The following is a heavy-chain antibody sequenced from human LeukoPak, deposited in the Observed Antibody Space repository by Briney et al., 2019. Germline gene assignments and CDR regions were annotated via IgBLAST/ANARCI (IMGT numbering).Heavy chain of an antibody. D-gene: IGHD3-22*01. CDR1: GYTFTSYA. Sequence: ASVKVSCKASGYTFTSYAMNWVRQAPGQGLEWMGWINTNTGNPTYAQGFTGRFVFSLDTSVSTAYLQISSLKAEDTAVYYCARIGDASYYVSSGLEYWGQGTLVTVSS. J-gene: IGHJ4*02. CDR2: INTNTGNP. V-gene: IGHV7-4-1*02. CDR3: ARIGDASYYVSSGLEY.